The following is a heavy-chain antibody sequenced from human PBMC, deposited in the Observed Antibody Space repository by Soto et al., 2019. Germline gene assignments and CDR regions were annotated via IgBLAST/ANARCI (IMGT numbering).Heavy chain of an antibody. V-gene: IGHV3-23*01. Sequence: PGGSLRLSCVVSVFPFGANAMSWVRQAPGKGLEWVSGLSNTGRRTSYADSVKGRFNISRDNPENTVYLQMNSLRVEDTAVYYCATEMGATQGPFDNWGQGTLVTVS. CDR2: LSNTGRRT. CDR3: ATEMGATQGPFDN. CDR1: VFPFGANA. D-gene: IGHD1-26*01. J-gene: IGHJ4*02.